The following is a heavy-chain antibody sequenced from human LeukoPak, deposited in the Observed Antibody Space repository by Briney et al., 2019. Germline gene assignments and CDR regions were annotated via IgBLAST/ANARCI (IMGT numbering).Heavy chain of an antibody. D-gene: IGHD3-10*01. CDR3: ARGGDMVRGRMDV. Sequence: SETLSLTCTVSGGSISSYYWSWLRQPPGKGLEWIGYIYYSGSTNYNPSLKSRVTISVDTSKNQFSLKLSSVTAADTAVYYCARGGDMVRGRMDVWGQGTTVTVSS. CDR1: GGSISSYY. V-gene: IGHV4-59*01. J-gene: IGHJ6*02. CDR2: IYYSGST.